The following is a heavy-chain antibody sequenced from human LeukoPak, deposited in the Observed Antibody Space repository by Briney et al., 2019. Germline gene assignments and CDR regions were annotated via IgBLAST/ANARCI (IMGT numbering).Heavy chain of an antibody. Sequence: SETLSLTCTVSGGSISSYYWSWIRQPPGKGLEWIGYIYYSGNTDSNPSLKSRVTISVDTSKNQFSLKLSSVTAADTAVYYCARTYCSGGSCHFGYWGQGTLVTVSS. CDR3: ARTYCSGGSCHFGY. V-gene: IGHV4-59*08. D-gene: IGHD2-15*01. CDR2: IYYSGNT. CDR1: GGSISSYY. J-gene: IGHJ4*02.